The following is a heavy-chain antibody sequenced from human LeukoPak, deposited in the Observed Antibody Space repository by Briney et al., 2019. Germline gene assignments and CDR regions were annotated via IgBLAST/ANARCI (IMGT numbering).Heavy chain of an antibody. Sequence: GGSLRLSCAASGFTFDDHAMHWVRQAPGKGLEWVSLISGDGGSTYYADSVKGRFTISRDNSKNSLYLQMNSLRTEDTALYYCAKTYCGGDCYSRALAFDIWGQGTMVTVSS. D-gene: IGHD2-21*02. CDR1: GFTFDDHA. CDR3: AKTYCGGDCYSRALAFDI. V-gene: IGHV3-43*02. CDR2: ISGDGGST. J-gene: IGHJ3*02.